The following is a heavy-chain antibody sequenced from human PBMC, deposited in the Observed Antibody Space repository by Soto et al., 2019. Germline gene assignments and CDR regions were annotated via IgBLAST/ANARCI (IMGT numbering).Heavy chain of an antibody. D-gene: IGHD3-10*01. J-gene: IGHJ4*02. Sequence: SETLSLTCAVSGYSISSGYYWGWIRQPPGKGLEWIGSIYHSGSTYYNPSLKSRVTISVDTSKNQFSLKLSSVTAADTALYFCASQETASGSFYLSPFDSWGRGIMVTVSS. CDR1: GYSISSGYY. CDR2: IYHSGST. V-gene: IGHV4-38-2*01. CDR3: ASQETASGSFYLSPFDS.